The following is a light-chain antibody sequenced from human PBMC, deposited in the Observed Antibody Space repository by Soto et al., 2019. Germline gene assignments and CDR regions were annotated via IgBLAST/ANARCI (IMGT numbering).Light chain of an antibody. CDR3: QQSYSSPYT. CDR1: QNISGY. Sequence: DIPMTQSPSSLSASVGDRVTITCRASQNISGYLNWYQQKPGKAPKLLIYATSSLQSGVPSRFSGSESGTDFTLTISSLQPEDSATYYCQQSYSSPYTFGQGTKLEIK. CDR2: ATS. V-gene: IGKV1-39*01. J-gene: IGKJ2*01.